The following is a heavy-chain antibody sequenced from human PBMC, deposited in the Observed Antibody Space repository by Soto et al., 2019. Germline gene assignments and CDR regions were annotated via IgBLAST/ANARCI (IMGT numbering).Heavy chain of an antibody. CDR2: ISYDGSNK. CDR1: GFTFSSYG. J-gene: IGHJ4*02. CDR3: ASWGRYYDYIWGSYRPSTFDY. Sequence: GGSLRLSCAASGFTFSSYGMHWVRQAPGKGLEWVAVISYDGSNKYYADSVKGRFTISRDNSKNTLYLQMNSLRAEDTAVYYCASWGRYYDYIWGSYRPSTFDYWGQGTLVTVSS. D-gene: IGHD3-16*02. V-gene: IGHV3-30*03.